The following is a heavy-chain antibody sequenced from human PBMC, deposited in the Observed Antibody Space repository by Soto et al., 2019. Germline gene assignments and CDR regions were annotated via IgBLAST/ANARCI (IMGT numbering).Heavy chain of an antibody. CDR3: ARSRSGAFADSFDF. J-gene: IGHJ4*02. V-gene: IGHV3-30*04. CDR1: GFIFSRYA. Sequence: GGSLRLSCAASGFIFSRYAIHWVRQAPGKGLEWLGVISRDGSNRYYLASVKGRFSISRGNSNNTLYLQMNSLSEDDTALYYCARSRSGAFADSFDFWGQGTLVTVSS. D-gene: IGHD3-10*01. CDR2: ISRDGSNR.